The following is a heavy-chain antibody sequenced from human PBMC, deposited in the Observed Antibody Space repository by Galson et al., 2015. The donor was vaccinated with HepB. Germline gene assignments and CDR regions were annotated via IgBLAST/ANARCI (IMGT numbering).Heavy chain of an antibody. D-gene: IGHD5-12*01. Sequence: SLRLSCAASGFTFSSYSMNWVRQAPGKGLEWVSYISSSSSTIYYADSVKGRFTISRDNAKNSLYLQINSLRAEDTAVYYCAREIRGYSGHNWGFDYWGQGTLVTVSS. V-gene: IGHV3-48*01. CDR2: ISSSSSTI. J-gene: IGHJ4*02. CDR3: AREIRGYSGHNWGFDY. CDR1: GFTFSSYS.